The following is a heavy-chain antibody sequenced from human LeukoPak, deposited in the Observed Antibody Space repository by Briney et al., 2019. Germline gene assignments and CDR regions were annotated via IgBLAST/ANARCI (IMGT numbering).Heavy chain of an antibody. V-gene: IGHV3-23*01. CDR2: ITGSGGNT. Sequence: GGSLRLSCAASGFTFSNYAMSWVRQAPGKGLEWVSAITGSGGNTYYADSVKGLFTISRDNSKNTVFLQMNSLRAEDTAVYYCAKWGDYDVLTGYYVSDYWGQGTLVTVSS. D-gene: IGHD3-9*01. CDR3: AKWGDYDVLTGYYVSDY. CDR1: GFTFSNYA. J-gene: IGHJ4*02.